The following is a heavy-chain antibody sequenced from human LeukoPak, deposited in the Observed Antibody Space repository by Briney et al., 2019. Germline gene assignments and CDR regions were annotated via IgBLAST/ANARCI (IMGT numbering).Heavy chain of an antibody. J-gene: IGHJ3*02. Sequence: SQTLSLTCTVSGGSISSGDYYWSWIRQPPGKGLEWIGYIYYSGSTYYNPSLKSRVTISVDTSKNQFSLKLSSVTAADTAVYYCASLITIFGVVTPGAFDIWGQGTMVTVSS. D-gene: IGHD3-3*01. V-gene: IGHV4-30-4*08. CDR1: GGSISSGDYY. CDR2: IYYSGST. CDR3: ASLITIFGVVTPGAFDI.